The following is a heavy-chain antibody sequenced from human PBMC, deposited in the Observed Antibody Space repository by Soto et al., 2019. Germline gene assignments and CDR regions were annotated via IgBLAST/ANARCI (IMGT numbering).Heavy chain of an antibody. J-gene: IGHJ2*01. D-gene: IGHD6-19*01. CDR1: GFTFSSYV. V-gene: IGHV3-23*01. CDR3: ARVSSGWYDTPPYWYFDL. CDR2: VNTNGGST. Sequence: PGGSLRLSCATSGFTFSSYVTSWVRQAPGKGLEWDSAVNTNGGSTYYADSVKGRFTISRDNSKSTLYLQMKNLRAEDTAVYYCARVSSGWYDTPPYWYFDLWGRGTLVTVSS.